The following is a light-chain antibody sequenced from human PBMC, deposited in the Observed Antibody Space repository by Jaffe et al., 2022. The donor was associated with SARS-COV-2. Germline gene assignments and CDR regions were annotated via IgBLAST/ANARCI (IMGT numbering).Light chain of an antibody. CDR2: AAS. V-gene: IGKV1-12*01. CDR1: QGISRW. J-gene: IGKJ3*01. Sequence: DIQMTQSPSFVSASVGDRVTIACRASQGISRWLAWYQQKPGKAPRLLIYAASNLQSGVPSRFSGSGSGTDFTLTISSLQPDDFATYFCQQANSFPFTFGPGTKVDIK. CDR3: QQANSFPFT.